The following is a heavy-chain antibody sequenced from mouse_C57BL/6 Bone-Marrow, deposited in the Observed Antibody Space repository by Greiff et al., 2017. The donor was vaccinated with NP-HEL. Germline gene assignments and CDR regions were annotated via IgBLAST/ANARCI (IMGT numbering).Heavy chain of an antibody. Sequence: EVQLVESGPVLVKPGASVKMSCKASGYTFTDYYMNWVKQSHGKSLEWIGVINPYNGGTSYNQKFKGKATLTVDKSSSTAYMELNSLTSEDSAVYYCARRDIYDGYYIWYFDVWGTGTTVTVSS. V-gene: IGHV1-19*01. CDR1: GYTFTDYY. CDR3: ARRDIYDGYYIWYFDV. J-gene: IGHJ1*03. D-gene: IGHD2-3*01. CDR2: INPYNGGT.